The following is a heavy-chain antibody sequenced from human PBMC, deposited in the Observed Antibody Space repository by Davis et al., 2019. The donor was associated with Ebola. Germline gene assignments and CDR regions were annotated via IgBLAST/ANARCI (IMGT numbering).Heavy chain of an antibody. CDR3: ARERNWFDP. CDR1: GFTFSSYS. Sequence: GESLNISCAASGFTFSSYSMNWVRQAPGKGLEWVSYISSSSSTIYYADSVKGRFTISRDNAKNSLYLQMNSLGDEDTAVYYCARERNWFDPWGQGTLVTVSS. J-gene: IGHJ5*02. V-gene: IGHV3-48*02. CDR2: ISSSSSTI.